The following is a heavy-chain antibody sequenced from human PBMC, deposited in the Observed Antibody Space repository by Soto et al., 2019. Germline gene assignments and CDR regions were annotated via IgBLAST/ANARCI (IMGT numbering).Heavy chain of an antibody. CDR1: GGSISSGDYY. Sequence: QVQLQESGPGLVKPSQTLSLTCTVSGGSISSGDYYWSWIRQPPGKVLEWIGYIYYSGSTNYNPSLKSRVTISVDTSKNQFYLKLSSVTAADTAVYYCARVSIPRTAPGLYFDLWGRGTLVTVSS. J-gene: IGHJ2*01. V-gene: IGHV4-30-4*01. CDR3: ARVSIPRTAPGLYFDL. D-gene: IGHD2-2*02. CDR2: IYYSGST.